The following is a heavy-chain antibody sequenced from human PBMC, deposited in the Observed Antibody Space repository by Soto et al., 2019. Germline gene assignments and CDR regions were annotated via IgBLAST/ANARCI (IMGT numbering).Heavy chain of an antibody. CDR1: GFTFSRYG. CDR2: TSYDGSHK. J-gene: IGHJ4*02. D-gene: IGHD4-4*01. V-gene: IGHV3-30*18. Sequence: QVQLVESGGGVVQPGRSLRLSCAASGFTFSRYGMHWVRQVPGKGLGWVAVTSYDGSHKYYADSVKGRFTISRDNSKNTLYLQMNSLRAEDTAVYYCAKEEATVVTLDYWGQGTLVTVSS. CDR3: AKEEATVVTLDY.